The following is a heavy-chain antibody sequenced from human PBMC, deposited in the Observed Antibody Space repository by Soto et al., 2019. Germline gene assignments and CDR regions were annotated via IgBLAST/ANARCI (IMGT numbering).Heavy chain of an antibody. CDR3: ARDDYGDSRFDY. V-gene: IGHV4-30-2*01. D-gene: IGHD4-17*01. Sequence: QLQLQESGSGLVKPSQTPSLTCAVSGGSISSGGYSWSWIRHPPGKGLEWIGYIYHSGSTYYNPSLKSRVTISVDRSKNQFSLKLSSVTAADTAVYYCARDDYGDSRFDYWGQGTLVTVSS. J-gene: IGHJ4*02. CDR1: GGSISSGGYS. CDR2: IYHSGST.